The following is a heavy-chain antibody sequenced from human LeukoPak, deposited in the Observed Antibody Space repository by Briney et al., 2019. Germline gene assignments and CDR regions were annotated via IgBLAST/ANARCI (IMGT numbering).Heavy chain of an antibody. Sequence: ASVKVSCKASGYTFTGYYMHWVRQAPGQGLEWMGWIHPNSGGTNYAQKFQGRVTITTDESTSTAYMELSSLRSEDTAVYYCARSDYYYYMDVWGKGTTVTVSS. CDR3: ARSDYYYYMDV. CDR2: IHPNSGGT. V-gene: IGHV1-2*02. J-gene: IGHJ6*03. CDR1: GYTFTGYY.